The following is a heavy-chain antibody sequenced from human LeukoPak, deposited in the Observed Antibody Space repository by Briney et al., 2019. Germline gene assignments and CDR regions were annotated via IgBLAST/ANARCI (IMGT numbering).Heavy chain of an antibody. Sequence: GGSLRLSCAASGFTFSTYAMSWVRQAPRKGLEWVSGIDIGGGSTYYADSAKGRFTISRDNSKNTLYLQMNSLRAEDTAVYYCARDLYDSSSVWGQGTLVTVSS. V-gene: IGHV3-23*01. CDR3: ARDLYDSSSV. CDR2: IDIGGGST. D-gene: IGHD3-22*01. J-gene: IGHJ4*02. CDR1: GFTFSTYA.